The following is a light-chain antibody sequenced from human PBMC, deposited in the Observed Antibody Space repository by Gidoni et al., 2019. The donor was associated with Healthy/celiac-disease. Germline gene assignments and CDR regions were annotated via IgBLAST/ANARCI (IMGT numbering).Light chain of an antibody. CDR3: QQRSNWPFV. Sequence: EIVLTQSPATLSLSPGERATLSCRASQSVSSYLAWYQQKPGQAPRLLIYDASNRATGIPARFSGSGSGTDFTLTISSLEPEDFAVYYCQQRSNWPFVFGPXTKVDIK. V-gene: IGKV3-11*01. CDR1: QSVSSY. J-gene: IGKJ3*01. CDR2: DAS.